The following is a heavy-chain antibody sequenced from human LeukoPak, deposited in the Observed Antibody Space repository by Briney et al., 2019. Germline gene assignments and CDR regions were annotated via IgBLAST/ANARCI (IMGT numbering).Heavy chain of an antibody. D-gene: IGHD5-18*01. V-gene: IGHV4-4*07. CDR3: ARLARGYSYGFYMDV. CDR1: GGSISSYY. Sequence: SETLSLTCTVSGGSISSYYWSWIRQPAGKGLEWIGRIHTSGSTNYNPSLKSRVTMSVDTSKNQFSLKLSSVTAADTAVYYCARLARGYSYGFYMDVWGKGTTVTVSS. CDR2: IHTSGST. J-gene: IGHJ6*03.